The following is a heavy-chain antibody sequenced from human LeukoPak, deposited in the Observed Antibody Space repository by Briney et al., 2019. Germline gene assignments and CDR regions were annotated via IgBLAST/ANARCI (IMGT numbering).Heavy chain of an antibody. CDR1: GFTFSSCS. CDR2: ISSSSSYI. J-gene: IGHJ3*02. V-gene: IGHV3-21*05. D-gene: IGHD3-22*01. Sequence: PGGSLRLSCAASGFTFSSCSMNWVRQAPGKGLEWVSYISSSSSYIYYADSVKGRFTISRDNAKNSLYLQMNSLRAEDTAVYYCARDHYYDSSGYYHDAFDIWGQGTMVTVSS. CDR3: ARDHYYDSSGYYHDAFDI.